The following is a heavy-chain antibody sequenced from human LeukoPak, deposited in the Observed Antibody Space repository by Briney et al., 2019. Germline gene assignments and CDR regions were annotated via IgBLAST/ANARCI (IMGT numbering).Heavy chain of an antibody. CDR2: IKRDGSEK. Sequence: GGSLRLSCAASGFTFSTFCMTWVRQAPGKGLEWVANIKRDGSEKYYVDSVKGRFTISRDNAKNSLYLQMNSLTAEDTAVYYCARVSIVGVVSLDYWGQGTLVTVSS. D-gene: IGHD3-3*01. V-gene: IGHV3-7*02. CDR3: ARVSIVGVVSLDY. CDR1: GFTFSTFC. J-gene: IGHJ4*02.